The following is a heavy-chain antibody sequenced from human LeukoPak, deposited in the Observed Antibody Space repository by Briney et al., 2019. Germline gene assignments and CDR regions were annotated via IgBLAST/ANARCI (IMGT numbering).Heavy chain of an antibody. V-gene: IGHV4-59*08. Sequence: SETLSLTCTVSGGSISRYYWSWIRQPPGKGLEWIGYIYYSGSTKYNPSLKSRVTISVDTSKNQFSLKLTAVTAADTAVYYCARDEDYYGSGSYTPGYFQHWRQGTLVTVSS. D-gene: IGHD3-10*01. J-gene: IGHJ1*01. CDR3: ARDEDYYGSGSYTPGYFQH. CDR2: IYYSGST. CDR1: GGSISRYY.